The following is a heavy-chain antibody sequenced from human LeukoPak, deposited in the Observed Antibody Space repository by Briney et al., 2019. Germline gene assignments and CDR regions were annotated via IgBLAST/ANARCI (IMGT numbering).Heavy chain of an antibody. J-gene: IGHJ4*02. Sequence: PGGSLRLSCAASGFTSSSYAMSWVRQAPGKGLEWVSAISGSGGSTYYADSVKGRFTISRDNSKNTLYLQMNSLRAEDTAVYYCAKIALRYFDWLLSYYFDYWGQGTLVTVSS. D-gene: IGHD3-9*01. CDR1: GFTSSSYA. CDR2: ISGSGGST. V-gene: IGHV3-23*01. CDR3: AKIALRYFDWLLSYYFDY.